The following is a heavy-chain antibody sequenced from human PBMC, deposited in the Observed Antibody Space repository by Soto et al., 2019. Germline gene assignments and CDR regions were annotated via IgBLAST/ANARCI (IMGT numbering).Heavy chain of an antibody. V-gene: IGHV4-4*07. CDR1: GGSISSYY. Sequence: SLTCTVSGGSISSYYWSWIRQPAGKGLDWIGRMYASGGTNYNPSLKSRVTMSVDTSKNQFSLKLSSVTAADTAVYYCARGTYFQGYQLSPWGQGTLVTVSS. D-gene: IGHD2-2*01. J-gene: IGHJ5*02. CDR3: ARGTYFQGYQLSP. CDR2: MYASGGT.